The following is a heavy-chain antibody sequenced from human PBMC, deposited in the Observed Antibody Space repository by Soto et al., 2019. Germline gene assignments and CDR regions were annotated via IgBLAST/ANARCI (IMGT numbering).Heavy chain of an antibody. V-gene: IGHV1-46*01. Sequence: QVQLVQSGAEVKKPGASVKVSCKASGYTFTSHYMHWVRQAHGQGLEWMGIITPSGGSTTNGQKFQGRLTMTRDTSTSTVYMELSSLRSEDTAVYYCARDVGTYAFDIWGQGTMVTVSS. CDR1: GYTFTSHY. J-gene: IGHJ3*02. D-gene: IGHD1-26*01. CDR2: ITPSGGST. CDR3: ARDVGTYAFDI.